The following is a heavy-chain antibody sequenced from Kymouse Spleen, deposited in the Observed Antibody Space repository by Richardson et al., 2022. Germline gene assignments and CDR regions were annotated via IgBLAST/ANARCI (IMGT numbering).Heavy chain of an antibody. Sequence: QVQLQESGPGLVKPSETLSLTCTVSGGSVSSGSYYWSWIRQPPGKGLEWIGYIYYSGSTNYNPSLKSRVTISVDTSKNQFSLKLSSVTAADTAVYYCARGGYNWNYGTWYYGMDVWGQGTTVTVSS. V-gene: IGHV4-61*01. D-gene: IGHD1-7*01. J-gene: IGHJ6*02. CDR3: ARGGYNWNYGTWYYGMDV. CDR2: IYYSGST. CDR1: GGSVSSGSYY.